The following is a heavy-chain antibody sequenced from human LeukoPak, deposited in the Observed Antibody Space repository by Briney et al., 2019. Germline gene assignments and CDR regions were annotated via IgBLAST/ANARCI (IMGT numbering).Heavy chain of an antibody. CDR2: IYSGGST. D-gene: IGHD2-2*01. Sequence: GGSLRLSCAASGFTVSSNYMSWVRQAPGKGLEWVSVIYSGGSTYYADSVKGRFTISRDNSKNTLYLQMNSLRAEDTAVYYCARAGIGYCSSTSCYTTNSYYYYMDVWGKGTTVTVSS. CDR1: GFTVSSNY. CDR3: ARAGIGYCSSTSCYTTNSYYYYMDV. J-gene: IGHJ6*03. V-gene: IGHV3-53*01.